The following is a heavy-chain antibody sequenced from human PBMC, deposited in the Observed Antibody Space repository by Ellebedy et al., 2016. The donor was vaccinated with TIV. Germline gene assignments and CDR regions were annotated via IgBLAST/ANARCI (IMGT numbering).Heavy chain of an antibody. D-gene: IGHD3-3*01. Sequence: AASVKVSCKASGYTFTNYYRHWVRQAPGQGLEWMGKINPSGGSTSNAHHLQGRISMTRDTSTSTVYMELSSLRSEDTAMYYCARSSFGNGYYGSIDYWGQGTLVTVSS. CDR2: INPSGGST. J-gene: IGHJ4*02. CDR1: GYTFTNYY. V-gene: IGHV1-46*01. CDR3: ARSSFGNGYYGSIDY.